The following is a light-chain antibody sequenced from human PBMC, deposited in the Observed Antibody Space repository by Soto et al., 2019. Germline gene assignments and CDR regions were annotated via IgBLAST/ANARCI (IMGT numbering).Light chain of an antibody. Sequence: DIQMTQSPSTLSGSVGDRVTITSRASQTISSWLAWYQQKPGKAPTILIYKASTLKSGGPSRLSGSGSETEFTLTISSLQPDDFATYYCQHYNSYSEAFGQGTKVELK. V-gene: IGKV1-5*03. CDR3: QHYNSYSEA. J-gene: IGKJ1*01. CDR2: KAS. CDR1: QTISSW.